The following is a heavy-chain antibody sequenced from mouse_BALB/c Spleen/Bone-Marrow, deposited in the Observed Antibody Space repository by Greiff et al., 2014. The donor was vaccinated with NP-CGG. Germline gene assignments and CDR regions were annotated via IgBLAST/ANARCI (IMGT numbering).Heavy chain of an antibody. Sequence: EVKLQESGTVLARPGASVKMSCKASGHSFTSYWMHWVKQRPGQGLEWIGAIYPGNSDTSYNQKFKGKAKLAAVTSATTAYMELSSLTNEDSAVYFCTRKVYYGNPLDYWGQGTTLTVSS. V-gene: IGHV1-5*01. CDR2: IYPGNSDT. J-gene: IGHJ2*01. CDR3: TRKVYYGNPLDY. CDR1: GHSFTSYW. D-gene: IGHD2-1*01.